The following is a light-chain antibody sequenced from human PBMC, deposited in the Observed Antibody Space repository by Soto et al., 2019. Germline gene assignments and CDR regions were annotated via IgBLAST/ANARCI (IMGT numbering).Light chain of an antibody. CDR3: SSYAGNNNYV. Sequence: QSVLTQTRSASGSLGQSVTISCTGTSXDVGAYDSVSWYQHHPGKAPTALIYEVSKRPSGVPDRFSGSKSGNTASLTVSGLQAEDEADYYCSSYAGNNNYVFGSGTKVTVL. CDR1: SXDVGAYDS. CDR2: EVS. J-gene: IGLJ1*01. V-gene: IGLV2-8*01.